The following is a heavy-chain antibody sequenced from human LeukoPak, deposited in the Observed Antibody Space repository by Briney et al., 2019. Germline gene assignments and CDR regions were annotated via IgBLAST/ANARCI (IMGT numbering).Heavy chain of an antibody. J-gene: IGHJ4*02. CDR2: ISGSGGST. Sequence: PSETLSLSCTGSGDSSSSNFYFWGWIRQPPGKGLEWVSAISGSGGSTYYGNSVKGRFTISRDKSKNTLHLQMNSLRAEDTAVYHCAKDGHSSGWPLGQIDYWGQGTLVTVSS. D-gene: IGHD6-19*01. V-gene: IGHV3-23*01. CDR3: AKDGHSSGWPLGQIDY. CDR1: GDSSSSNFYF.